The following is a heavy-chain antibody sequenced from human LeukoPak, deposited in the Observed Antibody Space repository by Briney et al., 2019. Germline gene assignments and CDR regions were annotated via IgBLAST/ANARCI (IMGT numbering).Heavy chain of an antibody. Sequence: GLEWIGRIYASGSTYYNPSLKIRVTMSVDTSKNQFSLKLSSVTAADTAVYYCAGQSVSETYWGQGTLVTVSS. J-gene: IGHJ4*02. CDR2: IYASGST. CDR3: AGQSVSETY. D-gene: IGHD3-10*01. V-gene: IGHV4-4*07.